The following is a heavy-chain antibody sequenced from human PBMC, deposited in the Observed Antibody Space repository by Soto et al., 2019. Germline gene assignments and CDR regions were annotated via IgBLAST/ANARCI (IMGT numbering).Heavy chain of an antibody. V-gene: IGHV3-23*01. Sequence: EVQLLESGGGLVQPGESLRLSCAASGFSVSSRAMNWVRQAPGKGLEWVSTISGSGINTFYPDSVKGRFTVSSDASKNTLYLQMTNLKAEDTAIYYCAAKAMLVGVCNFFNPWGQGVLVTVSS. CDR3: AAKAMLVGVCNFFNP. J-gene: IGHJ5*02. CDR2: ISGSGINT. CDR1: GFSVSSRA. D-gene: IGHD3-22*01.